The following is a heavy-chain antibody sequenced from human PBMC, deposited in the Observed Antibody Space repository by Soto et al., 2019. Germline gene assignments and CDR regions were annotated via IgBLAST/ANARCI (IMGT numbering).Heavy chain of an antibody. Sequence: GGSLRLSCAASGLTFSNYAMSWVRQAPGMGLEWVSAISPNGDTTNYADSVKGRFTISRDNSKNTVYLQMNSLRAEDTAVYYCAKARYYDILTGYPLNYWGQGTLVTVSS. J-gene: IGHJ4*02. CDR3: AKARYYDILTGYPLNY. CDR1: GLTFSNYA. CDR2: ISPNGDTT. V-gene: IGHV3-23*01. D-gene: IGHD3-9*01.